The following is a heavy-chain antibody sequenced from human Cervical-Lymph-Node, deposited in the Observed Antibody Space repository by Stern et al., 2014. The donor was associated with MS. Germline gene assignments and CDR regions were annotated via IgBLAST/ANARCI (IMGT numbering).Heavy chain of an antibody. Sequence: VQLVESGPGLVKPSETLSLTCTVSGGPISSYYWSWIRQPPGKGLEWIGYIYYSGSTNYNPSLKSRVTISVDTSKNQFSLKLSSVTAADTAVYYCARDGDGYGYWGQGTLVTVSS. V-gene: IGHV4-59*01. CDR2: IYYSGST. D-gene: IGHD5-24*01. J-gene: IGHJ4*02. CDR1: GGPISSYY. CDR3: ARDGDGYGY.